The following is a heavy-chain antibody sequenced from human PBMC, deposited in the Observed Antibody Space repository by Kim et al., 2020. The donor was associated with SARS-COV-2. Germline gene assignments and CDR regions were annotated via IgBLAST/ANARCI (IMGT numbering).Heavy chain of an antibody. J-gene: IGHJ4*02. CDR3: ARDGDYYGSGSYDYFDY. V-gene: IGHV1-69*13. CDR2: IIPIFGTA. CDR1: GGTFSSYA. D-gene: IGHD3-10*01. Sequence: SVKVSCKASGGTFSSYAISWVRQAPGQGLEWMGGIIPIFGTANYAQKFQGRVTITADESTSTAYMELSSLRSEDTAVYYCARDGDYYGSGSYDYFDYWGQGTLVTVSS.